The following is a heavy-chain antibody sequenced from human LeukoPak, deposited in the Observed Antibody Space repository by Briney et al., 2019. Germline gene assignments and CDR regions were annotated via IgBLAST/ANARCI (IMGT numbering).Heavy chain of an antibody. CDR1: GYTFTSYG. Sequence: ASVKVSCKASGYTFTSYGISWVRQAPGQGLEWMGWISAYNGNTNYAQKLQGRVTMTTDTSTSTAYMELSRLRSDDTAVYYCARSLRGSSWYDSDYWGQGTLVTVSS. CDR2: ISAYNGNT. CDR3: ARSLRGSSWYDSDY. D-gene: IGHD6-13*01. V-gene: IGHV1-18*01. J-gene: IGHJ4*02.